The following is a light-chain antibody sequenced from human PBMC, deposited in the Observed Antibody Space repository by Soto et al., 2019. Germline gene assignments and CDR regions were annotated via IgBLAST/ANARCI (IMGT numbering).Light chain of an antibody. CDR1: QVGLYHSNKKNY. CDR3: QQYYTTPLT. Sequence: DIVMTQSPCSLAASLGERATVNCRSSQVGLYHSNKKNYLSWYQQQPGQPPQLLIYWASTRESGVPDRFSGSGSGTDFPLTINTLQAEDVAVYYYQQYYTTPLTFGGGTKVDI. J-gene: IGKJ4*01. CDR2: WAS. V-gene: IGKV4-1*01.